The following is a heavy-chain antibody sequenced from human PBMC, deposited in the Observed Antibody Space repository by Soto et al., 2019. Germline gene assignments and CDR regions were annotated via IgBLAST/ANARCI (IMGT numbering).Heavy chain of an antibody. Sequence: PGGSLRLSCAASGFTFSSYAMSWVRQAPGKGLEWVSAISGSGGSTYYADSVKGRFTISRDNSKNTLYLQMNSLRAEDTAVYYCAKDHVGLGIAVAGTGYYYGMDVWGQGTTVTVSS. D-gene: IGHD6-19*01. J-gene: IGHJ6*02. CDR3: AKDHVGLGIAVAGTGYYYGMDV. CDR1: GFTFSSYA. CDR2: ISGSGGST. V-gene: IGHV3-23*01.